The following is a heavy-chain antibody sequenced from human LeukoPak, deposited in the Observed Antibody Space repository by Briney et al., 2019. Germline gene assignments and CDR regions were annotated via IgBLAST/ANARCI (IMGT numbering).Heavy chain of an antibody. V-gene: IGHV3-7*05. J-gene: IGHJ4*02. CDR3: ARDLYSGSYYDDY. D-gene: IGHD1-26*01. CDR2: IKQDGSEK. CDR1: GFTLSSYW. Sequence: PGGSLRLSCVASGFTLSSYWMSWVRQAPRKGLEWVANIKQDGSEKNYVDSVKGRFTISRDDAKNLLYLQMNSLRAEDTAVYYCARDLYSGSYYDDYWGQGTLVTVSS.